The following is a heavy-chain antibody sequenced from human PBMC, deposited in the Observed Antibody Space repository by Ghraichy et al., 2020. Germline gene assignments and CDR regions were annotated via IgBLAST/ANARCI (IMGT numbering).Heavy chain of an antibody. D-gene: IGHD3-10*01. CDR1: GGSFSGYY. Sequence: SETLSLTCAVYGGSFSGYYWSWIRQPPGKGLEWIGEINHSGSTNYNPSLKSRVTISVDTSKNQFSLKLSSVTAADTAVYYCARVPYGSGSYYPSYYYYMDVWGKGTTVTVSS. J-gene: IGHJ6*03. CDR2: INHSGST. CDR3: ARVPYGSGSYYPSYYYYMDV. V-gene: IGHV4-34*01.